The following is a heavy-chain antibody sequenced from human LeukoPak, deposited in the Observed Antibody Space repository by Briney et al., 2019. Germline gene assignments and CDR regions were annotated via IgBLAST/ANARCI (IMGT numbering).Heavy chain of an antibody. D-gene: IGHD2-15*01. CDR2: INPNSGGT. CDR1: GYTFTGYY. Sequence: ASVKVSCKASGYTFTGYYMHWVRQAPGQGLVWMGWINPNSGGTNYAQKFQGRVTMTRDTSISTAYMELSRLRSDDTAVYYCARDDEVAAAPEGDDYWGQGTLVTVSS. J-gene: IGHJ4*02. V-gene: IGHV1-2*02. CDR3: ARDDEVAAAPEGDDY.